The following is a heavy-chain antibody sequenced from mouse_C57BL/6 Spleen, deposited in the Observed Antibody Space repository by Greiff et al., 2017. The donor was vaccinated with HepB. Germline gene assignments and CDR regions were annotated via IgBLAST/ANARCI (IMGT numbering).Heavy chain of an antibody. CDR2: IHPNSGST. CDR3: ARKGDYGFAY. J-gene: IGHJ3*01. Sequence: QVQLQQPGAELVKPGASVKLSCKASGYTFTSYWMHWVKQRPGQGLEWIGMIHPNSGSTNYNEKFKSKATLTVDKSSSTAYMQLSSLTSEDAAVYYCARKGDYGFAYWGQGTLVTVSA. V-gene: IGHV1-64*01. D-gene: IGHD2-4*01. CDR1: GYTFTSYW.